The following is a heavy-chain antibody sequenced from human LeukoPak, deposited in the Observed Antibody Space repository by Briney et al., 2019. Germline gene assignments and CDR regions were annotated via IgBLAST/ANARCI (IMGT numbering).Heavy chain of an antibody. Sequence: SQTLSLTCTVSGGSISSGDYSWSWIRQPPGKGLEWIEYIYYSGSTYYNPSLKSRVTISVDTSKNQFSLKLSSVTAADTAVYYCASRNITGTTSGFDYWGQGTLVTVSS. CDR1: GGSISSGDYS. V-gene: IGHV4-30-4*01. CDR3: ASRNITGTTSGFDY. CDR2: IYYSGST. D-gene: IGHD1-7*01. J-gene: IGHJ4*02.